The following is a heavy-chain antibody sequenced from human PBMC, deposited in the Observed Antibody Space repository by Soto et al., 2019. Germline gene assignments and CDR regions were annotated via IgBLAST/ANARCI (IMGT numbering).Heavy chain of an antibody. Sequence: GGSLRLSCATSGFTFSNYGMHWVRQAPGKGLEWVAVIWYDGSNKYYADSVKGRFTISRDNSRNTLYLQMNSLRAEDTAVYYCARVAVGYSSGWYELDYWGQGTQVTVSS. CDR1: GFTFSNYG. D-gene: IGHD6-19*01. J-gene: IGHJ4*02. CDR2: IWYDGSNK. CDR3: ARVAVGYSSGWYELDY. V-gene: IGHV3-33*01.